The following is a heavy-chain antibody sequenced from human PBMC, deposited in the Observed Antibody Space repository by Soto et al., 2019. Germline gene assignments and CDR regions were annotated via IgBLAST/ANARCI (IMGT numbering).Heavy chain of an antibody. CDR3: ARVGSASLMVVVIADH. CDR2: IRSKGYGGTT. Sequence: GGSLRLSCTTSGFTFGDYAMSWFRQAPGKGLEWVGFIRSKGYGGTTQYAASVKGRFTISRDDSESIAYLQMDSLKTEDTALYYCARVGSASLMVVVIADHWGQGTQVTVSS. CDR1: GFTFGDYA. D-gene: IGHD3-22*01. V-gene: IGHV3-49*03. J-gene: IGHJ4*02.